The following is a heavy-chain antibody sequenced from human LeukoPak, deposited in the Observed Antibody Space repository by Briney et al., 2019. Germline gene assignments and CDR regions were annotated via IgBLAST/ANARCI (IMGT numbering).Heavy chain of an antibody. D-gene: IGHD3-3*02. CDR1: GGSISSYY. Sequence: SETLSLTCTVSGGSISSYYWSWIRQPPGKGLEWIGYIYYSGSTNYNPSLKSRVTISVDTSKNQLSLKLSSVTAADTAVYYCASASHSIYYYYMDVWGKGTTVTVSS. J-gene: IGHJ6*03. V-gene: IGHV4-59*01. CDR3: ASASHSIYYYYMDV. CDR2: IYYSGST.